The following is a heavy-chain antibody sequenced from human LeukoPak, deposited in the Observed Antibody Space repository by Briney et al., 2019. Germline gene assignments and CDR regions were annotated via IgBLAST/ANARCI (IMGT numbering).Heavy chain of an antibody. J-gene: IGHJ5*02. V-gene: IGHV1-69*13. CDR1: GYTFTSYG. D-gene: IGHD5-12*01. CDR2: IIPIFGTA. Sequence: GASVKVSCKAPGYTFTSYGISWVRQAPGQGLEWMGGIIPIFGTANYAQKFQGRVTITADESTSTAYMELSSLRSEDTAVYYCARARGGYAHHNWFDPWGRGTLVTVSS. CDR3: ARARGGYAHHNWFDP.